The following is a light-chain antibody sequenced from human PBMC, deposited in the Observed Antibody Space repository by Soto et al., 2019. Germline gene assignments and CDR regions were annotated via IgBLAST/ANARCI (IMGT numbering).Light chain of an antibody. CDR1: SSDVGGYNY. J-gene: IGLJ2*01. CDR3: SSYTYTGTHVV. CDR2: EVR. V-gene: IGLV2-14*01. Sequence: QSALTQPASVSGSPGQSITISCTGTSSDVGGYNYVSWYQQHPGKAPKLMIYEVRNRPSGVSNRFSGSKSGTTASLTISGLQAEDEADYYCSSYTYTGTHVVFGGGNKLTVL.